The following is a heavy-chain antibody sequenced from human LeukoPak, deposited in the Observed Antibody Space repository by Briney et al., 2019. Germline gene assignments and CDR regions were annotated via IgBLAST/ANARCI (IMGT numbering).Heavy chain of an antibody. CDR3: ARHGAAAATRTAFDI. J-gene: IGHJ3*02. CDR2: IYYSGST. CDR1: GGSISSYY. Sequence: SETLSLTCTVSGGSISSYYWSWIRQPPGKGLEWIGYIYYSGSTNYNPSLRSRVTTSVDTSKNQFSLKLGSVTAADTAVYYWARHGAAAATRTAFDIWGQGTMVTVSS. V-gene: IGHV4-59*08. D-gene: IGHD6-13*01.